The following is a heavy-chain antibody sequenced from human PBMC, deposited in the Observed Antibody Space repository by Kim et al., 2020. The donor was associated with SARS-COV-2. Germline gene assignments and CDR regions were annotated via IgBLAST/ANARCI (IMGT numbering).Heavy chain of an antibody. D-gene: IGHD2-2*01. J-gene: IGHJ4*02. CDR3: ARGTLGYCSSTSCFPIDY. V-gene: IGHV4-39*07. Sequence: SETLSLTCTVSGGSISSSSYYWGWIRQPPGKGLEWIGSIYYSGSTYYNPSLKSRVTISVDTSKNQFSLKLSSVTAADTAVYYCARGTLGYCSSTSCFPIDYWGQGTLVTVSS. CDR2: IYYSGST. CDR1: GGSISSSSYY.